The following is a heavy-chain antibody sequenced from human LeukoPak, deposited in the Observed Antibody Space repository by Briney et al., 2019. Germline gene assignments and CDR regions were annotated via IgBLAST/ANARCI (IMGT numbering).Heavy chain of an antibody. CDR3: ARGEGQAVSAFDY. D-gene: IGHD2-21*02. Sequence: PSETLSLTCPLDGGSTTNNYCRWIRQPPGKGLEWIGQIHDSGSTSYNPSLQSRVTISVDTSKNQFSLRLSSRTAADTVVYYCARGEGQAVSAFDYWGQGMLVTVSS. CDR1: GGSTTNNY. V-gene: IGHV4-59*01. J-gene: IGHJ4*02. CDR2: IHDSGST.